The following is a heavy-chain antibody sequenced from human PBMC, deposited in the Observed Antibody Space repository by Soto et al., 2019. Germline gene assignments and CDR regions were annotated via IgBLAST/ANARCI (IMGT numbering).Heavy chain of an antibody. CDR1: GFTFSGSA. D-gene: IGHD3-22*01. J-gene: IGHJ4*02. CDR3: IYYDTSGYFPPFGY. Sequence: EVQLVESGGGLVQPGGSLKLSCAASGFTFSGSAMHWVRQASGKGLEWVGRIRSKPNSYATAYAAAVEGRFTISRDDSKNTAYLERNSLKTEDTAVYYCIYYDTSGYFPPFGYWGQGTLVTVSS. V-gene: IGHV3-73*02. CDR2: IRSKPNSYAT.